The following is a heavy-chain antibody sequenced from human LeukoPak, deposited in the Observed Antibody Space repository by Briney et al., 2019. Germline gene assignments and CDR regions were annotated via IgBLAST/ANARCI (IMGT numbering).Heavy chain of an antibody. CDR1: RGSISSGRYS. V-gene: IGHV4-30-2*01. Sequence: PSQTLSHTRAVSRGSISSGRYSWSWIRQPPEKGLEWLGYNYHSGSTYYNPPLKSRVTISVDRAKNQFSLKLSSVTAADTAVYSCARALGGTMVRGVLDYWGQGTLVTVSS. D-gene: IGHD3-10*01. CDR2: NYHSGST. J-gene: IGHJ4*02. CDR3: ARALGGTMVRGVLDY.